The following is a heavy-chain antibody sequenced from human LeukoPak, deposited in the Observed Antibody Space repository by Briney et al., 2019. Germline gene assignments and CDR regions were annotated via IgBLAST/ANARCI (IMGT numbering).Heavy chain of an antibody. Sequence: PSQTLSLTCSVDGGSIRTSFYSWGLIRQPPGKGLEWIGSVYYSGSTYYNPSLKSRFAMSLDTSTNTFSLKLTSLTAADTSVYYCGSGKMDTLKPGYYFDYWGQGILVTVSS. V-gene: IGHV4-39*02. CDR1: GGSIRTSFYS. D-gene: IGHD5-24*01. CDR3: GSGKMDTLKPGYYFDY. CDR2: VYYSGST. J-gene: IGHJ4*02.